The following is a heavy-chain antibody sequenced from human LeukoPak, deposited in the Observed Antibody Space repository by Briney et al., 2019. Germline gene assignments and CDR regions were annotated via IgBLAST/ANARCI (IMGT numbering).Heavy chain of an antibody. V-gene: IGHV5-51*01. J-gene: IGHJ3*02. Sequence: GESLKISFEASGYSFPSYWIGWVRQMPGKGLEWMGIIYPGDSDTRYSPSFQGQVTMSADKSISAAYLQWSSLKASDTAMYYCARAMIVDYAFDIWGQGTMVTVSS. CDR2: IYPGDSDT. CDR3: ARAMIVDYAFDI. CDR1: GYSFPSYW. D-gene: IGHD3-22*01.